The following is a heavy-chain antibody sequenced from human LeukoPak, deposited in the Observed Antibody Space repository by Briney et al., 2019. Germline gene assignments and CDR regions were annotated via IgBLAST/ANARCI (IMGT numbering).Heavy chain of an antibody. Sequence: SETLSLTCTVSGASISSGGYYWSWIRQRPGMGLEWIGYIHYSGSTYYTPSLYYNPSLKSRVTISVDTSKNQFSLQLSSVTAADTALYYCARDPDTAVPHFDYWGQGTLVTVSS. CDR1: GASISSGGYY. V-gene: IGHV4-31*03. D-gene: IGHD5-18*01. CDR3: ARDPDTAVPHFDY. J-gene: IGHJ4*02. CDR2: IHYSGSTYYTPSL.